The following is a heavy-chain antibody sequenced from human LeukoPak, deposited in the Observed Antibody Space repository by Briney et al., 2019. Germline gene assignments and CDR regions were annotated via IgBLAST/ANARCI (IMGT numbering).Heavy chain of an antibody. V-gene: IGHV3-74*01. CDR3: AMIKEG. J-gene: IGHJ4*02. Sequence: GGSLRLTCAASGFTFSNNWMHWVRHAPGKGLVWVSRINSDGRTTAYADSVKGRFTISRDNAKNTLYLQMNSLRAEDTAVYYCAMIKEGWGQGTLVTVSS. CDR1: GFTFSNNW. D-gene: IGHD3-22*01. CDR2: INSDGRTT.